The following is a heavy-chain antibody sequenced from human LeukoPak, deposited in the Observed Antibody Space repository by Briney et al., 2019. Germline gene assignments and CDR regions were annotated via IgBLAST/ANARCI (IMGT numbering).Heavy chain of an antibody. CDR2: ISSSSSYI. J-gene: IGHJ6*03. CDR3: ARTHLGPRRSYSSGWKSYYMDV. Sequence: GGSLRLSCAASGFTFSSYSMNWVRQAPGKGLEWVSSISSSSSYIYYADSVKGRFTISRDNAKNSLYLQMNSLRAEDTAVYYCARTHLGPRRSYSSGWKSYYMDVWGKGTTVTVSS. CDR1: GFTFSSYS. D-gene: IGHD6-19*01. V-gene: IGHV3-21*01.